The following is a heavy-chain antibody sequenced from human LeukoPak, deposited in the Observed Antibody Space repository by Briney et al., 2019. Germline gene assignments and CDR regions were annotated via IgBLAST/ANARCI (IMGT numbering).Heavy chain of an antibody. D-gene: IGHD2-15*01. CDR2: IIPILGIA. CDR1: GGTFSSYA. Sequence: ASVKVSCKASGGTFSSYAISWVRQAPGQGLEWMGRIIPILGIANYAQKFQGRVTITADKSTSTAYMELSSLRSEDTAVYYCAREVYCSGGSCYGFDIWAKGQWSPSLQ. CDR3: AREVYCSGGSCYGFDI. J-gene: IGHJ3*02. V-gene: IGHV1-69*04.